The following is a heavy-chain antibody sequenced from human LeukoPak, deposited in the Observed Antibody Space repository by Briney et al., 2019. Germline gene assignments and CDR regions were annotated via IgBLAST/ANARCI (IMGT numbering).Heavy chain of an antibody. CDR2: ISGSDGST. V-gene: IGHV3-23*01. D-gene: IGHD5-18*01. CDR3: AKDEEGSGRWIPTYYFDY. Sequence: GGSLRLSCAASGFTFSSYAMSWVRQAPGKGLEWVSAISGSDGSTYYADSVKGRFTISRDNSKNTLYLQMNSLRAEDTAVYYCAKDEEGSGRWIPTYYFDYWGQGTLVTVSS. J-gene: IGHJ4*02. CDR1: GFTFSSYA.